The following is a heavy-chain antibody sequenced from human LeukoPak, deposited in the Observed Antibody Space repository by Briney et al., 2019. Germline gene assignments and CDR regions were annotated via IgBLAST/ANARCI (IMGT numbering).Heavy chain of an antibody. D-gene: IGHD3-10*01. Sequence: SETLSLTCAVYGGSFSGYYWSWIRQPPGKGLEWIGEINHSGSTNYNPSLKSRVTISVDTSKNQFSLKLSSVTAADTAVYYCARDQSTMVRGPPRPFDPWGQGTLVTVSS. CDR1: GGSFSGYY. V-gene: IGHV4-34*01. J-gene: IGHJ5*01. CDR2: INHSGST. CDR3: ARDQSTMVRGPPRPFDP.